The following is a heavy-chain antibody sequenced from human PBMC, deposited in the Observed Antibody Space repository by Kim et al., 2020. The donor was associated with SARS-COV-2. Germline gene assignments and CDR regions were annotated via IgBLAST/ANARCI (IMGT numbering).Heavy chain of an antibody. CDR1: GGSISSYY. J-gene: IGHJ4*02. V-gene: IGHV4-59*01. D-gene: IGHD2-2*01. CDR3: ARLEGYCSSTSCYLYYFDY. Sequence: SETLSLTCTVSGGSISSYYWSWIRQPPGKGLEWIGYIYYSGSTNYNPSLKSRVTISVDTSKNQFSLKLSSVTAADTAVYYCARLEGYCSSTSCYLYYFDYWGQGTLVTVSS. CDR2: IYYSGST.